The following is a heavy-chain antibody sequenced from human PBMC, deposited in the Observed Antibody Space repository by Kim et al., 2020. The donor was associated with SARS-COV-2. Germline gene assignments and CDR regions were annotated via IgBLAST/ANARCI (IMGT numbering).Heavy chain of an antibody. CDR3: AKDIAGLGCFYYYYGMDV. J-gene: IGHJ6*02. CDR2: ISWNSGSI. D-gene: IGHD3-16*01. CDR1: GFTFGHYA. V-gene: IGHV3-9*01. Sequence: GGSLRLSCAASGFTFGHYAMHWVRQAPGKGLEWVSVISWNSGSIGYADSVKGRFTISRDNAKNSLYLQMNSLMAQDTALFYCAKDIAGLGCFYYYYGMDVWGQGTTVTVSS.